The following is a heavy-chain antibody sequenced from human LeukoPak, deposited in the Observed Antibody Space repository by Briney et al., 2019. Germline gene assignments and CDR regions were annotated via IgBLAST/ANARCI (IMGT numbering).Heavy chain of an antibody. V-gene: IGHV3-30-3*01. CDR2: ISYDGSSK. CDR3: ARNDDVYSSSFLDY. D-gene: IGHD6-6*01. Sequence: PGRSLRLSCAASGFTFSRYAMHWVRQAPGKGLEWVAFISYDGSSKYYADSVKGRFTISRDNSKTTLYLQMNSLRTEDTAVYYCARNDDVYSSSFLDYWGQGTLVTVSS. J-gene: IGHJ4*02. CDR1: GFTFSRYA.